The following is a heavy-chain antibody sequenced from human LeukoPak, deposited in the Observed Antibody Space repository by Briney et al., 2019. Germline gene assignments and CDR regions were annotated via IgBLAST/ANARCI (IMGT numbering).Heavy chain of an antibody. CDR2: ISSSGRTI. CDR3: ARAITFHVDAFDI. D-gene: IGHD3-16*01. V-gene: IGHV3-11*01. Sequence: GGSLRLSCAASGFTFSDYYMSWIRQAPGKGREWVSYISSSGRTIYYADSVKGRFTISRDNAKNSRYLQMNSLRAEDTAVYYCARAITFHVDAFDIWGQGTMVTVSS. CDR1: GFTFSDYY. J-gene: IGHJ3*02.